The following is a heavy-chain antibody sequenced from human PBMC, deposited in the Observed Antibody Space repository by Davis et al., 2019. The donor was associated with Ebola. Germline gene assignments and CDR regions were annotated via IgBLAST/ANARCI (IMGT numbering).Heavy chain of an antibody. J-gene: IGHJ6*02. CDR1: GFTFSSYS. V-gene: IGHV3-48*02. Sequence: GESLKISCAASGFTFSSYSMNWVRQAPGKGLEWVSYISSSSSTIYYADSVKGRFTISRDNAKNSLYLQMNSLRDEDTAVYYCARVGPRKWELHYYYYGMDVWGQGTTVTVSS. CDR2: ISSSSSTI. D-gene: IGHD1-26*01. CDR3: ARVGPRKWELHYYYYGMDV.